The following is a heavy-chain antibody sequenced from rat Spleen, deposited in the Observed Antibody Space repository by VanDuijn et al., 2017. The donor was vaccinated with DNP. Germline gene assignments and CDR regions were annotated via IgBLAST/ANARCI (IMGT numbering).Heavy chain of an antibody. CDR2: ISTSGSRT. D-gene: IGHD1-6*01. Sequence: EVQLVESGGGLVQPKESLKISCAASGFTFSDAAIYWVRQAPKKGLEWVATISTSGSRTYYPDSVKGRFTISRDNAKSSLYLQMNSLKSEDTATYYCARRGMYTTAMDAWGQGTSVTVSS. J-gene: IGHJ4*01. CDR1: GFTFSDAA. V-gene: IGHV5-29*01. CDR3: ARRGMYTTAMDA.